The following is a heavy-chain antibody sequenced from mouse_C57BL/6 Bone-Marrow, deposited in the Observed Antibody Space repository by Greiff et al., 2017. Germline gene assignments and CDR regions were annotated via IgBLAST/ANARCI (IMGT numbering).Heavy chain of an antibody. D-gene: IGHD3-3*01. J-gene: IGHJ3*01. V-gene: IGHV1-85*01. CDR2: IYPRDGST. CDR3: AREEAGDVGWFAY. CDR1: GYTFTSYD. Sequence: VQLQQSGPELVKPGASVKLSCKASGYTFTSYDINWVKQRPGQGLEWIGWIYPRDGSTKYNEKFKGKATLTVDTSSSTAYMELHSLTSEDSAVYFCAREEAGDVGWFAYWGQGTLVTVSA.